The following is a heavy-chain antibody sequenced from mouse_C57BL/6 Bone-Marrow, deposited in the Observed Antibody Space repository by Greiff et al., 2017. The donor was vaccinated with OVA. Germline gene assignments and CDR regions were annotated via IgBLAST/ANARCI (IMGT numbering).Heavy chain of an antibody. CDR3: TRGYYSDY. CDR1: GYTFTSYT. Sequence: QVQLQQSGAELARPGASVKMSCKASGYTFTSYTIHWVKQRPGQGLEWIGYIDPTNDYTNYNQKFKGKATLTADKSSSTAYMQLSSLTSEDSAVYYCTRGYYSDYWGQGTTLTVSS. V-gene: IGHV1-4*01. J-gene: IGHJ2*01. CDR2: IDPTNDYT.